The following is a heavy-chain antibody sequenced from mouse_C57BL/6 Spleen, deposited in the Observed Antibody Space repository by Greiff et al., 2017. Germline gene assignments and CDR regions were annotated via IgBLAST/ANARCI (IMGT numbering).Heavy chain of an antibody. CDR2: INPNNGGT. CDR3: ARAPYGNFFFDY. CDR1: GYTFTDYN. D-gene: IGHD2-10*02. J-gene: IGHJ2*01. Sequence: VQLQQSGPELVKPGASVKIPCKASGYTFTDYNMDWVKQSHGKSLEWIGDINPNNGGTIYNQKFKGKATLTVDKSSSTAYMELRSLTSEDTAVYYCARAPYGNFFFDYWGQGTTLTVSS. V-gene: IGHV1-18*01.